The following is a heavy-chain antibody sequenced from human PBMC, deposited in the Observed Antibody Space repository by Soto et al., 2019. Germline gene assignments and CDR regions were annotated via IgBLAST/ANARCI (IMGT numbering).Heavy chain of an antibody. J-gene: IGHJ4*02. Sequence: GGSLRLSCAASGFTFSSYRMHWVRQAPGKGLVWVSRINSDGSSTSYADSVKGRFTISRDNAKNTLYLQMNSLRAEDSAVHYCARDLHSVVTATLDYWGQGTLVTVSS. D-gene: IGHD2-15*01. CDR2: INSDGSST. CDR3: ARDLHSVVTATLDY. CDR1: GFTFSSYR. V-gene: IGHV3-74*01.